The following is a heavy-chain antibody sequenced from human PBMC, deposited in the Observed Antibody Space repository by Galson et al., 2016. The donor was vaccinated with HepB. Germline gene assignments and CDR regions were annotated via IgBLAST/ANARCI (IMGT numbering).Heavy chain of an antibody. CDR3: VRDQNRGLDY. CDR2: IRSRSNDRAI. J-gene: IGHJ4*02. CDR1: GFTLTTYS. Sequence: SLRLSCAVSGFTLTTYSTNWVRQAPGKGLEWIAYIRSRSNDRAISYAGTVKGRFTISGDNAKDSMYLQMNSLRDEDTAVYYCVRDQNRGLDYWGQGALVTVSS. D-gene: IGHD7-27*01. V-gene: IGHV3-48*02.